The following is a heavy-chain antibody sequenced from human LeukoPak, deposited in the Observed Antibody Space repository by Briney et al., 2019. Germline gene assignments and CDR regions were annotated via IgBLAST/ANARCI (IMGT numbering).Heavy chain of an antibody. D-gene: IGHD5-18*01. J-gene: IGHJ4*02. CDR3: AREGDTAMVNVYYFDY. Sequence: PGGSLRLSCAASGFTFSSYSMNWVRQAPGKGLEWVSSISSSSSYIYYADSVKGRFTISRDNAKNSLYLQMNSLRAEDTAVYYCAREGDTAMVNVYYFDYWGQGTLVTVSS. V-gene: IGHV3-21*01. CDR2: ISSSSSYI. CDR1: GFTFSSYS.